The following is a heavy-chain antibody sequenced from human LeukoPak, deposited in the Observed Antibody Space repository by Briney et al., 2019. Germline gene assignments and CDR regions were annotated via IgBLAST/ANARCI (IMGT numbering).Heavy chain of an antibody. CDR1: GYTFTGYY. V-gene: IGHV1-2*02. J-gene: IGHJ4*02. Sequence: GASVKVSCKASGYTFTGYYMHWVRQAPGQGLEWMGWINPNSGGTNYARKFQGRVTMTRDTSISTAYMELSRLRSEDTAVYYCARIWYYGSGSYYLYFDYWGQGTLVTVSS. CDR3: ARIWYYGSGSYYLYFDY. D-gene: IGHD3-10*01. CDR2: INPNSGGT.